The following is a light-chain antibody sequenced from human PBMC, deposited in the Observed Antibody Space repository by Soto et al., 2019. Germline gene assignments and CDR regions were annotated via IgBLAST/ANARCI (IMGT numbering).Light chain of an antibody. Sequence: IQMTQSPASLSASVGERVTITCRAGHSIFSSLNLYQQRPGNAPALLIYASSSLQRGIPLRFRGSGYGSDFALTITIRQPEDFATYDCQRSYNSPPITFGQGTRLEIK. J-gene: IGKJ5*01. CDR1: HSIFSS. CDR2: ASS. CDR3: QRSYNSPPIT. V-gene: IGKV1-39*01.